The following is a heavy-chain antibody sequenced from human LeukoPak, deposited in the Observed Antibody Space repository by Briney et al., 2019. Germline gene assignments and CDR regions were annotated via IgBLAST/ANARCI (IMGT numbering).Heavy chain of an antibody. CDR3: ARRAGGYSHPYDY. CDR2: ITSSSTTI. V-gene: IGHV3-48*01. CDR1: GFTLSSYS. Sequence: PGGSLRLSCAASGFTLSSYSMNWVRQAPGKGLEWVSFITSSSTTIYYADSVKGRFTISRDNSKNTLYLQMNSLRAEDTAVYYCARRAGGYSHPYDYWGQGTLVTVSS. D-gene: IGHD4-23*01. J-gene: IGHJ4*02.